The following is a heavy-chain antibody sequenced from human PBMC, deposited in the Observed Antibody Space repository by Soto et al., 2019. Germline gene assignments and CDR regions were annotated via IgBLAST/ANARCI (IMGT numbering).Heavy chain of an antibody. V-gene: IGHV1-58*01. CDR2: IVVGSGNT. Sequence: SVKVSCKASGFTFTSSAVQWVRQARGQRLEWRGWIVVGSGNTNYAQKFQERVTITRDMSTSTAYMELSSLRSEDTAVYYCAADTPTEDYYYYGMDVWGQGTTVTVSS. CDR3: AADTPTEDYYYYGMDV. J-gene: IGHJ6*02. D-gene: IGHD4-17*01. CDR1: GFTFTSSA.